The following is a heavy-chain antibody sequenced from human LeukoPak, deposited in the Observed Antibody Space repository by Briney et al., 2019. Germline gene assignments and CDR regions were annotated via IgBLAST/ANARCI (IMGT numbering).Heavy chain of an antibody. CDR3: ARVPDTGYKS. V-gene: IGHV1-18*01. D-gene: IGHD5-12*01. J-gene: IGHJ5*02. CDR1: GFILRNFG. CDR2: ISIADGRT. Sequence: ASVKVSCKASGFILRNFGISWLRQAPGQGLEWMAWISIADGRTDYAQNFQGRVTLTTDTSTNTAYMELRSLRSDDTAAYFCARVPDTGYKSWGQGTLVTVSS.